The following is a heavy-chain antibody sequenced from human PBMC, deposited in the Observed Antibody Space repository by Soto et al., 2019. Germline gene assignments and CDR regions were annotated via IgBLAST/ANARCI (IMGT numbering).Heavy chain of an antibody. CDR1: GGSVSSSSVT. V-gene: IGHV6-1*01. CDR3: VRLIGNSWLDF. J-gene: IGHJ5*01. CDR2: TYYRSKWYN. Sequence: PSQTLSLTCAISGGSVSSSSVTWDWIRQSPSRGLEWLGRTYYRSKWYNDYAESVKSRITINPDTSKNQFSLHLNSVTPEDTAVYYCVRLIGNSWLDFRGQGNPLPVSS. D-gene: IGHD1-26*01.